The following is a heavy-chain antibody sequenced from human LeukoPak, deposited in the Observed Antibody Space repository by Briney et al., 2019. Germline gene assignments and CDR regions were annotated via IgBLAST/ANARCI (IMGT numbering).Heavy chain of an antibody. D-gene: IGHD3-10*01. CDR1: GGGVSRGTYY. CDR3: ARRGGSGRSFDY. J-gene: IGHJ4*02. V-gene: IGHV4-61*01. CDR2: IYYTGST. Sequence: SETLSLTCTVSGGGVSRGTYYWSWIRQPPGKGLEWIGYIYYTGSTNYNPSLRSRLTISVDTSKNQFSLKLSSVTAADTAVYYCARRGGSGRSFDYWGQGTLVTVSS.